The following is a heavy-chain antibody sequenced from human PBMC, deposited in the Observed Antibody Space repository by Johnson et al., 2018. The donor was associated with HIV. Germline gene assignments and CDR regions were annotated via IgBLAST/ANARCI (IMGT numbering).Heavy chain of an antibody. J-gene: IGHJ3*02. D-gene: IGHD5-24*01. V-gene: IGHV3-7*01. Sequence: VQLVESGGGLVQPGGSLRLSCAASGFTFSSYWMSWVRQAPVKGLEWVANIKQDGSEKYHVDSVQGRLTISRKNAKNSLYLQMNSLRAGDTAVYYCARAGGYSRDAFDIWGQGTMVTVSS. CDR2: IKQDGSEK. CDR3: ARAGGYSRDAFDI. CDR1: GFTFSSYW.